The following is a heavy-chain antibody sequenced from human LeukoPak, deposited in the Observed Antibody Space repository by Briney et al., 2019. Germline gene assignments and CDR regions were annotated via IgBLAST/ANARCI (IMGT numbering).Heavy chain of an antibody. V-gene: IGHV3-74*01. D-gene: IGHD2-15*01. Sequence: PGGSLRLSCAASGFTFSSYWMHWVRQAPGKGLVWVSLINTDGRTTTYADSVKGRFTISRDNSRNTLYLQVSSLRAEGTAVYYCAKDEGSYCSGGICYYRPFDYWGQGTLVTVSS. CDR3: AKDEGSYCSGGICYYRPFDY. CDR1: GFTFSSYW. J-gene: IGHJ4*02. CDR2: INTDGRTT.